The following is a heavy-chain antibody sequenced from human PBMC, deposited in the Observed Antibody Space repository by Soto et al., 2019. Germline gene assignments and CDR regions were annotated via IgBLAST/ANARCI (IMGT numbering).Heavy chain of an antibody. CDR3: ARDTGRASADL. J-gene: IGHJ5*02. CDR2: ISHTDRLT. D-gene: IGHD6-13*01. V-gene: IGHV3-48*03. CDR1: GFTFSYYE. Sequence: PGGSLRLSFVGSGFTFSYYEMNWVRQAPGKGLERVAFISHTDRLTHYPDSVKGRFTISRDNAQNSLYLEMTSLRVEDTGVYYCARDTGRASADLWGQGTLVTVSS.